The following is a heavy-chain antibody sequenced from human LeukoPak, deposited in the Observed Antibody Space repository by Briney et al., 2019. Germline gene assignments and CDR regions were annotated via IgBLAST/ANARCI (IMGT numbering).Heavy chain of an antibody. J-gene: IGHJ4*02. Sequence: GGSLRLSCAASGFTVSSKYMSWVRQAPGKGLEWVSVIHSGGSTHYADSVKSRFSISRDNSKNTLYLQMNSLRADDTAVYYCARVGSTLPFDYWGQGTLVTVSS. V-gene: IGHV3-53*01. CDR1: GFTVSSKY. CDR3: ARVGSTLPFDY. D-gene: IGHD1-26*01. CDR2: IHSGGST.